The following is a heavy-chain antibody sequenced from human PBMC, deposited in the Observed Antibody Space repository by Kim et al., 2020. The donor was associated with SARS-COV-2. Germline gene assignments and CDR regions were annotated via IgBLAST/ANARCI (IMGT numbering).Heavy chain of an antibody. CDR1: GYSFRSYG. V-gene: IGHV1-18*01. CDR2: ISSYNGET. J-gene: IGHJ6*02. CDR3: ARRFIFGADVTPKYNYGMDV. Sequence: ASVKVSCKASGYSFRSYGINWVRQSPRQGLEWMGWISSYNGETNYARNLQGRLIMTTDTSTTTAYMELRSLTSDDTAVYYCARRFIFGADVTPKYNYGMDVWGQGTTVTVSS. D-gene: IGHD3-3*02.